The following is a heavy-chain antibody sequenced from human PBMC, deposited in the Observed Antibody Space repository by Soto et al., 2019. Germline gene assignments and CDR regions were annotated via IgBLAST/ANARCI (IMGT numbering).Heavy chain of an antibody. CDR2: TYYRSKWYN. CDR1: GDSVSSNSAA. V-gene: IGHV6-1*01. D-gene: IGHD6-13*01. J-gene: IGHJ6*02. CDR3: ARVSKTGYSSSWYQTYYYGMDV. Sequence: SQTLSLTCAISGDSVSSNSAAWNWIRQSPSRGLEWLGRTYYRSKWYNDYAVSVKSRITINPDTSKNQFSLQLNSVTPEDTAVYYCARVSKTGYSSSWYQTYYYGMDVWGQGTTVTVS.